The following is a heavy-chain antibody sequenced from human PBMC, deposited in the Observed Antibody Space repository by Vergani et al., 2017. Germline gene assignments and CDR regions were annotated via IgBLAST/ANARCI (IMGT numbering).Heavy chain of an antibody. Sequence: EVQLLESGGGLVKPGGSLRLSCAASRFDFSDYYMSWIRQAPGKGLEWVAAIKGDGSAKQYVESVKGRFTISRDNAKSSLYLQMNSLRVADTAVYYCARGHPVGSYWGQGTLVTVSS. D-gene: IGHD1-26*01. CDR1: RFDFSDYY. CDR3: ARGHPVGSY. J-gene: IGHJ4*02. CDR2: IKGDGSAK. V-gene: IGHV3-7*01.